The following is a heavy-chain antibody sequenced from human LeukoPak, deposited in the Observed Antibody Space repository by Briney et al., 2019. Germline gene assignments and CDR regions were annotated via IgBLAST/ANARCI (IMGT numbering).Heavy chain of an antibody. CDR2: ISSSSTT. Sequence: PGGSLRLSCTASGITFSDYSMNWVRQAPGKGLEWVSYISSSSTTYYADSVRGRFTISRDNAKNPLYLQMSSLRAEDSAVYYCASFTVVGSYYYYMGVWGNGTTVTVSS. J-gene: IGHJ6*03. D-gene: IGHD3-10*01. CDR1: GITFSDYS. CDR3: ASFTVVGSYYYYMGV. V-gene: IGHV3-69-1*01.